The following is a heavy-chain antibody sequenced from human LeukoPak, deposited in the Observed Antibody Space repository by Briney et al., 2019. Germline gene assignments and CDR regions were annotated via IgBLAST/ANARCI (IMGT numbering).Heavy chain of an antibody. Sequence: GGSLRLSCAASGFTFSSYSMNWVCQAPGKGLEWVSSISSSSSYIYYADSVKGRFTISRDNAKNSLYLQMNSLRAEDTAVYYCARSPVNVYDSSGYVDYWGQGTLVTVSS. CDR2: ISSSSSYI. D-gene: IGHD3-22*01. CDR3: ARSPVNVYDSSGYVDY. J-gene: IGHJ4*02. V-gene: IGHV3-21*01. CDR1: GFTFSSYS.